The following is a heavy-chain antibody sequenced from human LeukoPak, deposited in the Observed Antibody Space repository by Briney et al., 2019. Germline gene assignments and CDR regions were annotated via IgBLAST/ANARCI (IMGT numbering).Heavy chain of an antibody. CDR2: INAGNGNT. CDR3: ARGPKPYLYYDSSGYTEY. D-gene: IGHD3-22*01. Sequence: ASVKVSCKASGYTFTSYAMHWVRQAPGQRLEWMGWINAGNGNTKYSQKFQGRVTITRDTSASTAYMELSSLRSEDTAVYYCARGPKPYLYYDSSGYTEYWGQGTLVTVSS. CDR1: GYTFTSYA. J-gene: IGHJ4*02. V-gene: IGHV1-3*01.